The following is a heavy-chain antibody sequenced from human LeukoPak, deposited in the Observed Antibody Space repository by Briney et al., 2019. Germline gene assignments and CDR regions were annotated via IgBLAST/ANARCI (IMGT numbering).Heavy chain of an antibody. CDR1: GGSISSSSYY. J-gene: IGHJ4*02. D-gene: IGHD5-18*01. Sequence: SETLFLTCTVSGGSISSSSYYWGWIRQPPGKGLEWIGNGYYTGSTYYNPSLKSRVTISVDTSKNQFSLKLSSVTAADTAVYYCARHSDSYGDRGPGYWGQGTLVTVSS. CDR2: GYYTGST. V-gene: IGHV4-39*01. CDR3: ARHSDSYGDRGPGY.